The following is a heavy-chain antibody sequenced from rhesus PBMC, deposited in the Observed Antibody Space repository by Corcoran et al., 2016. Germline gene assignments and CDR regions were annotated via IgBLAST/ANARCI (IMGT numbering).Heavy chain of an antibody. V-gene: IGHV4-160*01. CDR3: ARGLPPYYFDY. D-gene: IGHD4-11*01. CDR2: IRSGGST. CDR1: GGSGSGYW. J-gene: IGHJ4*01. Sequence: QVQLQQWGEGLVKPSETLSLTCAVDGGSGSGYWWGWHRQPPGKGLGWIGRIRSGGSTNYNPSLKRRGTISIDTSKNQFSLKLSSVTAADTAVYYCARGLPPYYFDYWGQGVLVTVSS.